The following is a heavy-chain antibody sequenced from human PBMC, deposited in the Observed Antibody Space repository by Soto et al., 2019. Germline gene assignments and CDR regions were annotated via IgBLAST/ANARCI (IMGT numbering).Heavy chain of an antibody. CDR2: INGGNGNT. Sequence: GASVKVSCKASGNTVPNYAIHWVRQAPGQRLEWMGWINGGNGNTYYSEHFQGRFTISRDNAKNTLYLQMNSLRAEDTAVYYCARDFGYWGQGTLVTVSS. D-gene: IGHD3-10*01. V-gene: IGHV1-3*01. J-gene: IGHJ4*02. CDR3: ARDFGY. CDR1: GNTVPNYA.